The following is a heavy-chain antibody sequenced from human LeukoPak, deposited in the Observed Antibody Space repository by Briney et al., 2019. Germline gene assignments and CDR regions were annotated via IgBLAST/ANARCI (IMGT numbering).Heavy chain of an antibody. Sequence: SETLSLTCAVYGGSFSGYYCSWLRQPPGKGLEWLGEINHSGSTNYNPSLKSRVTISVDTSKNQFSLKLSSVTAADTAVYYCARNDYVWGSLNWFDAWGQGTLVTVSS. V-gene: IGHV4-34*01. CDR2: INHSGST. CDR1: GGSFSGYY. D-gene: IGHD3-16*01. CDR3: ARNDYVWGSLNWFDA. J-gene: IGHJ5*02.